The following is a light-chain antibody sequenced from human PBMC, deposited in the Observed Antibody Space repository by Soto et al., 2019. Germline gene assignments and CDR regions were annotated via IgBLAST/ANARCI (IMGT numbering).Light chain of an antibody. CDR2: DAS. CDR1: QTISNW. J-gene: IGKJ1*01. Sequence: DIQMTQFPSTLSASVGDRVTITCRASQTISNWLAWYQQKPGKAPKLLIYDASNLENGVPSRFSGSGSGTEFTLTISSLQPDDFATYYCQEYNSFSTFGQGTKVEIK. V-gene: IGKV1-5*01. CDR3: QEYNSFST.